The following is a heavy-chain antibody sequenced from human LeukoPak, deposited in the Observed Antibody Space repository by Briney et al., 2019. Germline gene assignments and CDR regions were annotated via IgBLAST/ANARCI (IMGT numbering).Heavy chain of an antibody. J-gene: IGHJ6*03. Sequence: SETLSLTCAVYGGSFSGYYWSWIRQPPGKGLEWIGEINHSGSTNYNPSLKSRVTISVDTSKNQFSLKLSSVTAADTAVYYCARGQASHYVWGSYRYYYYMDVWGKGTTVTVSS. D-gene: IGHD3-16*02. CDR3: ARGQASHYVWGSYRYYYYMDV. CDR1: GGSFSGYY. V-gene: IGHV4-34*01. CDR2: INHSGST.